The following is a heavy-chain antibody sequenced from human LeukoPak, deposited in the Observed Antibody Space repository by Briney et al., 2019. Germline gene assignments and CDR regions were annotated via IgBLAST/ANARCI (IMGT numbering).Heavy chain of an antibody. CDR2: ISSSGSTI. D-gene: IGHD5/OR15-5a*01. Sequence: QSGGSLRLSCAASGFTFSSYEMNWVRQAPGKGLEWVSYISSSGSTIYYADSVKGRFTISRDNAKNSLYLQMNSLRAEDTAVYYCATDTRGYRVQKCDYWGQGTLVTVSS. CDR1: GFTFSSYE. J-gene: IGHJ4*02. V-gene: IGHV3-48*03. CDR3: ATDTRGYRVQKCDY.